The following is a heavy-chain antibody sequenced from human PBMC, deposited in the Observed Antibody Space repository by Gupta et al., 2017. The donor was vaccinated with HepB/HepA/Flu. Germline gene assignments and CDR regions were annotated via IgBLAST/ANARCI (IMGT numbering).Heavy chain of an antibody. CDR1: GFSSSNDW. Sequence: EVQLEESGGGLVQPGGSLRLSCAASGFSSSNDWMNWVRQVSGKGLEWVAKLNPDGSVRRYVDSVKGRFIHCRDKPKNSLYLQKSSLRAQETAVYYCVSVDFFWGQGTLVTVSP. D-gene: IGHD3/OR15-3a*01. CDR2: LNPDGSVR. J-gene: IGHJ4*02. CDR3: VSVDFF. V-gene: IGHV3-7*01.